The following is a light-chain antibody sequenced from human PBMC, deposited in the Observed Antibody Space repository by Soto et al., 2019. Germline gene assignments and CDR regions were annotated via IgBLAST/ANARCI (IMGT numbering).Light chain of an antibody. CDR3: SSYTSSSTQV. CDR2: DVS. V-gene: IGLV2-14*01. Sequence: QSVLTQPASVSGSPGQSITISCTGTSSDVGGYNYVSWYQQHPGKAPKLMIYDVSNRPSGVSNRFSGSKSGNTASLTFSGLQAEDEADYYCSSYTSSSTQVVGTGTKVTVL. J-gene: IGLJ1*01. CDR1: SSDVGGYNY.